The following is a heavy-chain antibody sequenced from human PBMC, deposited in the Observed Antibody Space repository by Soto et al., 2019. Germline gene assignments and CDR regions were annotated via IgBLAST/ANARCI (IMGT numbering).Heavy chain of an antibody. Sequence: EVQLVESGGGLVQPGGSLRLSCVGSGFTFSTYWMHWVRQAPGKGLVWVSRINSDGSTTNYADSVKGRFTISRDNAKNSLYLQMNSLRAADTAVYYCAREAYYDVGVWGRGTTVTVSS. CDR3: AREAYYDVGV. CDR2: INSDGSTT. CDR1: GFTFSTYW. J-gene: IGHJ6*02. V-gene: IGHV3-74*01.